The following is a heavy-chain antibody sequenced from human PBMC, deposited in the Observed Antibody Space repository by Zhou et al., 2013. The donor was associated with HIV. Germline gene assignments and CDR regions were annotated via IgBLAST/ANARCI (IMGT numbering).Heavy chain of an antibody. CDR3: ASKFRSGYPFDY. J-gene: IGHJ4*02. CDR1: GGTFSSYA. CDR2: IIPILGIA. V-gene: IGHV1-69*04. D-gene: IGHD3-9*01. Sequence: QVQLVQSGAEVKKPGSSVKVSCKASGGTFSSYAISWVRQAPGQGLEWMGRIIPILGIANYAQKFQGRVTITADKSTSTAYMELSSLRSEDTAVYYCASKFRSGYPFDYWGQGTLVTVSS.